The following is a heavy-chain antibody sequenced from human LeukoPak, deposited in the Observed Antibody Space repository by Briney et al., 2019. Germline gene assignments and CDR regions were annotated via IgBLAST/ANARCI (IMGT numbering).Heavy chain of an antibody. V-gene: IGHV3-23*01. CDR3: AKVLVLVSANRYYFDY. CDR2: ISGSGNST. D-gene: IGHD2-15*01. Sequence: GGSLRLPCAASGLTFSGSAMSWVRQAPGKGLEWVSLISGSGNSTYYADSVKGRFTISRDNSKNTLYLRMNSLRAEDTAVYYCAKVLVLVSANRYYFDYWGQGTLVTVSS. J-gene: IGHJ4*02. CDR1: GLTFSGSA.